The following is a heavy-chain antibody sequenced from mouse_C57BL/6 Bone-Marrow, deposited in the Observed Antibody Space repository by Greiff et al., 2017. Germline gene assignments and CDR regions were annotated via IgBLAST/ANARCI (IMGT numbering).Heavy chain of an antibody. D-gene: IGHD1-1*01. Sequence: VMLVESGAELARPGASVKLSCKASGYTFTSYGISWVKQRTGQGLEWIGEIYPRSGNTYYNEKFKGKATLTADKSSSTAYMELRSLTSEDSAVYFCALITTVVGPYAMDYWGQGTSVTVSS. J-gene: IGHJ4*01. V-gene: IGHV1-81*01. CDR1: GYTFTSYG. CDR3: ALITTVVGPYAMDY. CDR2: IYPRSGNT.